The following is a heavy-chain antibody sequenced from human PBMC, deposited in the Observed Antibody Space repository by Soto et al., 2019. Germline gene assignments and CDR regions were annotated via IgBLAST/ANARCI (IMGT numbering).Heavy chain of an antibody. CDR3: ARVTGTTRHWFDP. Sequence: AASVKVSCRASGGTFCSYAISWVRQAPGQGLEWMGGIIPIFGTANYAQKFQGRVTITADESTNTAYMELSSLRSEDTAVDYCARVTGTTRHWFDPWGQGTLVTVSS. D-gene: IGHD1-7*01. CDR1: GGTFCSYA. CDR2: IIPIFGTA. J-gene: IGHJ5*02. V-gene: IGHV1-69*13.